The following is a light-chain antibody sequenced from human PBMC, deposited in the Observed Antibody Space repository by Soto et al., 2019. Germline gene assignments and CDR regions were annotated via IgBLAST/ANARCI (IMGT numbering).Light chain of an antibody. CDR1: QSVSGY. CDR3: QQRSKWRT. V-gene: IGKV3-11*01. CDR2: DAS. J-gene: IGKJ1*01. Sequence: EIVLTQSPATLSLSPGERATLSCRASQSVSGYLAWYQQKPGQAPRLLIYDASKRATVIPARFSGSGFGTDFTLTISSLEPEDFAVYYCQQRSKWRTFGQGTKVEIK.